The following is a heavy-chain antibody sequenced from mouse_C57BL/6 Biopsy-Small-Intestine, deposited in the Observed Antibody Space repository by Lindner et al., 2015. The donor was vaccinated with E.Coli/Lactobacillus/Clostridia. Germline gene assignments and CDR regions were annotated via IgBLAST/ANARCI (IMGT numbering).Heavy chain of an antibody. V-gene: IGHV14-3*01. J-gene: IGHJ3*02. Sequence: HWVRQTSGQGFEWLGIVDPSGNPTYAEGFQDRMSLTRDTSTATVYLELRSLTPDDAATYYCAEDVGGEVAHLTFGGGENRRDYSGGAFGKWGHGTLVSVSS. CDR3: AEDVGGEVAHLTFGGGENRRDYSGGAFGK. CDR2: VDPSGNP. D-gene: IGHD3-1*01.